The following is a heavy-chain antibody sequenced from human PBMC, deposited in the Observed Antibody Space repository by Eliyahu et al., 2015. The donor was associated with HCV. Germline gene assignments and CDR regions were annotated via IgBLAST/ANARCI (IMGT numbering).Heavy chain of an antibody. V-gene: IGHV4-31*03. J-gene: IGHJ4*02. D-gene: IGHD1-1*01. CDR2: INYSGNT. Sequence: QLQLQESGPGLVRPSQTLSLXCXVXXXSISXXGYFWTWIRQHPGKGLEWIGYINYSGNTHYNPSLKSRVTISVDTSKNQFSLKLSSVTAADTAVYYCVRAGNWNDFDYWGQGSPVTVSS. CDR3: VRAGNWNDFDY. CDR1: XXSISXXGYF.